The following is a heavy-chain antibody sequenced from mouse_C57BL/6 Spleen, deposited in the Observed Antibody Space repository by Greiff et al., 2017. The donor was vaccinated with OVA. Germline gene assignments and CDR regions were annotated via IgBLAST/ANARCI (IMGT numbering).Heavy chain of an antibody. Sequence: QVQLQQSGAGLVKPGASVKMSCKASGYTFTSYWLTWVKQRPGQGLEWIGDIYPGSGSTNYNETFKSKATLTVDTSSSTAYMQLSSLTSEDAAVYYGARGLLRYFDYWGQGTTLTVSS. V-gene: IGHV1-55*01. CDR2: IYPGSGST. J-gene: IGHJ2*01. CDR3: ARGLLRYFDY. D-gene: IGHD1-1*01. CDR1: GYTFTSYW.